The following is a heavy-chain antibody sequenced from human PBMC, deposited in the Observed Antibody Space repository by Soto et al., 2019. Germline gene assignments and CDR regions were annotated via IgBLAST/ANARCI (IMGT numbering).Heavy chain of an antibody. J-gene: IGHJ4*02. D-gene: IGHD5-18*01. CDR2: INHSGST. CDR3: ARGRGYSYGKFDY. V-gene: IGHV4-34*01. CDR1: GGSFSGYY. Sequence: PSETLSLTCAVYGGSFSGYYWSWIRQPPGKGLEWIGEINHSGSTNYNPSLKSRVTISVDTSKNQFSLKLSSVTAADTAVYYCARGRGYSYGKFDYWGQGTLVTVSS.